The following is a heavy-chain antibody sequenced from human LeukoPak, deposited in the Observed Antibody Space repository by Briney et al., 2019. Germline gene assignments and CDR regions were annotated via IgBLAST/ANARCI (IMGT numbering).Heavy chain of an antibody. V-gene: IGHV4-59*01. CDR1: GGSISSYY. Sequence: PSETLSLTCTVSGGSISSYYWSWIRQPPGKGLEWIGYISYSGSTNYNPSLKSRVTISVDTSKNQFSLKLSSVTAADTAFYYCAGAAALTNWIDPWGQGTLVTVSS. D-gene: IGHD6-13*01. CDR2: ISYSGST. J-gene: IGHJ5*02. CDR3: AGAAALTNWIDP.